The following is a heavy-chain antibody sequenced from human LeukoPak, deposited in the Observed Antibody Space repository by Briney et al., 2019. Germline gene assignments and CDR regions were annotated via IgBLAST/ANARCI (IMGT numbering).Heavy chain of an antibody. J-gene: IGHJ4*02. CDR2: IRANGVDT. CDR3: AKGLRLIDS. V-gene: IGHV3-23*01. CDR1: GFNFSSYD. Sequence: GGSLRLSCAASGFNFSSYDMSWVRQVPGKGLEWVSSIRANGVDTYYADSVRGRFTISRDNSKSTLYLQMSSLRVEDTAIHYCAKGLRLIDSWGQGTLVTVSS. D-gene: IGHD5-12*01.